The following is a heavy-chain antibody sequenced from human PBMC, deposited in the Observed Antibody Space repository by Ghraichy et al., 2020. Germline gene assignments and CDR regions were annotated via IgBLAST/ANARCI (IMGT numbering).Heavy chain of an antibody. Sequence: GGSLRLSCAASGFTFSSYGMHWVRQAPGKGLEWVAVIWYDGSITLYGDSVKGRFTISRDNSKNTVYLQMNSLRAEDTAVYYCAIGYVEVIGDYWCQGTLVTVSS. CDR1: GFTFSSYG. CDR2: IWYDGSIT. V-gene: IGHV3-33*01. CDR3: AIGYVEVIGDY. D-gene: IGHD2-21*01. J-gene: IGHJ4*02.